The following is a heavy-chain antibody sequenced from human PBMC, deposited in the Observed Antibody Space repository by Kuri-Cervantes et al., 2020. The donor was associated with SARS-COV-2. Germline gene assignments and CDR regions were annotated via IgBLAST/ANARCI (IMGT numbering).Heavy chain of an antibody. CDR1: GFTFSSYA. CDR2: ISYDGSNK. V-gene: IGHV3-30-3*01. CDR3: ALTKDTAMVTLDY. J-gene: IGHJ4*02. D-gene: IGHD5-18*01. Sequence: GGSLRLSCAASGFTFSSYAMHWVRQAPGKGLEWVALISYDGSNKYYADSVKGRFTISRDNSKNTLYLQMNSLRAEDTAVYYCALTKDTAMVTLDYWGQGTLVTVSS.